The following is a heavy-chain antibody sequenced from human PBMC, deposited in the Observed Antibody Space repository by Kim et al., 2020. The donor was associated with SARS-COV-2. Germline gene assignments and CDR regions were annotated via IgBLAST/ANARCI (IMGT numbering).Heavy chain of an antibody. Sequence: GGSLRLSCAASGFTFSHYWMHWVRQVPGKGLVWVSRINTDGSITNYTDSVKGRFTISRDNAKNTLYLQMNTLRAEDTAVYYCARDLYSGSKGGRGYWGQGTLVTVSS. CDR1: GFTFSHYW. V-gene: IGHV3-74*01. CDR3: ARDLYSGSKGGRGY. CDR2: INTDGSIT. J-gene: IGHJ4*02. D-gene: IGHD1-26*01.